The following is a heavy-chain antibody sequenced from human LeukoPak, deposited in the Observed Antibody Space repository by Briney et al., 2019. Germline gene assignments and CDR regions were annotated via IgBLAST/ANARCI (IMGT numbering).Heavy chain of an antibody. D-gene: IGHD6-19*01. CDR3: AKRGGESGGWRFFDY. V-gene: IGHV3-23*01. CDR1: GSTFSSYG. CDR2: KGNSAGDT. J-gene: IGHJ4*02. Sequence: GGSLRLSCAAAGSTFSSYGMCWVRQPPGKGLEWVSCKGNSAGDTFYAESVRGRFTISRDNSRNTLFLEMNSLRVEDTAIYYCAKRGGESGGWRFFDYWGPGALVTVSS.